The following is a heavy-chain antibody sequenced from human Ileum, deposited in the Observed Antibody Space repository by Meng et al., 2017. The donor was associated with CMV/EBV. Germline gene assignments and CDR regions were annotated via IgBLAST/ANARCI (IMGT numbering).Heavy chain of an antibody. J-gene: IGHJ4*02. CDR2: ISGSGDST. CDR3: TRDSGGYCSGGSCYSTD. D-gene: IGHD2-15*01. CDR1: GFTFSTYA. Sequence: ESLKISCAASGFTFSTYAMSWVRQAPGKGLEWVSVISGSGDSTYYTDYVRGRFTVSRDSSRNTLYLQMNSLRAEDTAIYYCTRDSGGYCSGGSCYSTDWGQGTLVTVSS. V-gene: IGHV3-23*01.